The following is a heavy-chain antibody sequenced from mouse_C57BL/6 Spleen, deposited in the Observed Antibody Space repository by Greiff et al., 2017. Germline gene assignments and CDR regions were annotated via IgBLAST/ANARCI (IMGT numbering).Heavy chain of an antibody. D-gene: IGHD2-4*01. J-gene: IGHJ4*01. V-gene: IGHV1-4*01. CDR3: ARSLRDYDGVYYSMDY. Sequence: QVQLQQSGAELARPGASVKMSCKASGYTFTSYTMHWVKQRPGQGLEWIGYINPSSGYTKYNQKFKDKATLTAYKSSSTAYMQLSSLTSEDSAVYYCARSLRDYDGVYYSMDYWGQGTSVTVSS. CDR2: INPSSGYT. CDR1: GYTFTSYT.